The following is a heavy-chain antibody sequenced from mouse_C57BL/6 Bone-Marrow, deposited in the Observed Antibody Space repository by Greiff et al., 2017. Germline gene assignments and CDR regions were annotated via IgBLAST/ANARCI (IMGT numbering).Heavy chain of an antibody. CDR2: ISYDGSN. CDR1: GYSITSGYY. Sequence: DVQLVESGPGLVKPSQSLSLTCSVTGYSITSGYYWNWIRQFPGNKLEWMGYISYDGSNNYNPSLKNRISITRDTSKNQFFLKLNAVTTEDTATYYCARDYYGPYWYFDVWGTGTTVTVSS. J-gene: IGHJ1*03. V-gene: IGHV3-6*01. D-gene: IGHD1-1*01. CDR3: ARDYYGPYWYFDV.